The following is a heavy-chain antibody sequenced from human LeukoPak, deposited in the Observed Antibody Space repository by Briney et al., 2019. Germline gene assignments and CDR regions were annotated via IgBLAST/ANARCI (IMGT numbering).Heavy chain of an antibody. V-gene: IGHV5-51*01. D-gene: IGHD6-13*01. Sequence: PGESLKISCKGSGYSFTGYWISWVRQMPGKGLEWMGIIYPGDSDTRYSPSFQGQVTISADKSNSTAYLQWSSLKASDTAIYYCARRGIAASWDVWGKGTTVTVSS. CDR3: ARRGIAASWDV. J-gene: IGHJ6*04. CDR1: GYSFTGYW. CDR2: IYPGDSDT.